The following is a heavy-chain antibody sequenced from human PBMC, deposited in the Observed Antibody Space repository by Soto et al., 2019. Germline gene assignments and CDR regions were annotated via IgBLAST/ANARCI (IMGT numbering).Heavy chain of an antibody. CDR2: MSWNSGTI. V-gene: IGHV3-9*01. J-gene: IGHJ4*02. D-gene: IGHD6-19*01. CDR1: GFTFDDYA. Sequence: EVQLVESGGGLVQPGRSLRLSCAASGFTFDDYAMHWVRQAPGKGLEWVSGMSWNSGTIAYADSVKGRFTVSRDNANNSLYLQMNSLSADDTAEYYFAKDIRRGFSSAWGDWGQGARVTVTS. CDR3: AKDIRRGFSSAWGD.